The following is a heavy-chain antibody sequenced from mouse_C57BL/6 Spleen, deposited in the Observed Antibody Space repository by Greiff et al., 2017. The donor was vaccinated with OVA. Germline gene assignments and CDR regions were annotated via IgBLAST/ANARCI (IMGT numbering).Heavy chain of an antibody. CDR1: GYTFTSYS. CDR2: IDPSGSYT. Sequence: QVQLQQPGAELVMPGASVKLSCKASGYTFTSYSMHWVQQRPGQGLEWIGEIDPSGSYTNYTQKFTGQSTLTVDKSSSTAYMQLSSLTSEDSAVYYCARRSSYYYAMDYWGQGTSVTVSS. J-gene: IGHJ4*01. D-gene: IGHD1-1*01. CDR3: ARRSSYYYAMDY. V-gene: IGHV1-69*01.